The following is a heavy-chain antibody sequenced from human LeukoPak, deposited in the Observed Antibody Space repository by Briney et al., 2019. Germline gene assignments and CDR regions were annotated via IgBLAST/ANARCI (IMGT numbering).Heavy chain of an antibody. Sequence: GGSLRLSCAASGFTFSSYGMHWVRQAPGKGLEWVSRISPDGTTTASADSVKGRFTISRDNAKNTLYLQLNSLSAEDTALYYCASKVGNSGHGWFHPWGQGTLVIVSS. CDR3: ASKVGNSGHGWFHP. CDR2: ISPDGTTT. D-gene: IGHD1-26*01. CDR1: GFTFSSYG. V-gene: IGHV3-74*01. J-gene: IGHJ5*02.